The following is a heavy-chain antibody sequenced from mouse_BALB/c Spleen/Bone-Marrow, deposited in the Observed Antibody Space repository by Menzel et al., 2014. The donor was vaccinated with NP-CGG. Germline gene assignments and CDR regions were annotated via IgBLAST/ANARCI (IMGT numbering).Heavy chain of an antibody. CDR3: ARGLQYYAMDY. D-gene: IGHD2-4*01. Sequence: VKLMESGPGLVSPSQSLSITCTVSGFSLTSYGLHWVRQPPGKGLEWLGVIWAGGSTNYNSALMSRLSISKDNSKSQVLLKMNSLQTDDTAMYYCARGLQYYAMDYWGQGTSVTVSS. CDR2: IWAGGST. V-gene: IGHV2-9*02. J-gene: IGHJ4*01. CDR1: GFSLTSYG.